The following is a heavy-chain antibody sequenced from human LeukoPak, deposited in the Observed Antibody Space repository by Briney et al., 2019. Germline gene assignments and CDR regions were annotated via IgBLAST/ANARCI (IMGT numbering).Heavy chain of an antibody. V-gene: IGHV3-30*02. J-gene: IGHJ4*02. D-gene: IGHD1-1*01. CDR2: IRYDGSDK. Sequence: GGSLRLSCAASGFTFGKYGMHWVRQAPGKGLEWVTFIRYDGSDKYYADSVKGRFSISRDNSKKQLYLQMNSLRSEDTAVYYCANLDDYWGQGTLVTVSS. CDR1: GFTFGKYG. CDR3: ANLDDY.